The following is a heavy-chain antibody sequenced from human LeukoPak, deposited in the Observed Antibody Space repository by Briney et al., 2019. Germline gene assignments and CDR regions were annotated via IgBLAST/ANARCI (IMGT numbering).Heavy chain of an antibody. CDR3: AREYGAFDY. V-gene: IGHV4-4*07. Sequence: SETLSLTCTVSGGSISSYYWSWIRQPAGKGLEWIGRIDASGRTNYNPSLKSRVTMSVDTFKKQFSLKVNSVTAADTAVYYCAREYGAFDYWGQGTLVTVSS. D-gene: IGHD4-17*01. J-gene: IGHJ4*01. CDR2: IDASGRT. CDR1: GGSISSYY.